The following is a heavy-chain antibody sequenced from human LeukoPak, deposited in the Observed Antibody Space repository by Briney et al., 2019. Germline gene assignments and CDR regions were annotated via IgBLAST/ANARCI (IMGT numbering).Heavy chain of an antibody. J-gene: IGHJ4*02. CDR3: GRHMWAINTFYFDY. CDR2: IYYSGST. CDR1: GGSISSYY. D-gene: IGHD3-16*01. Sequence: PSETLSLTCTVSGGSISSYYWSWIRQPPGKGLEWIGYIYYSGSTNYNPSLKSRVTISVDTSKNQFSLKLTSVTAADTAVYYCGRHMWAINTFYFDYWGQGILVTVSS. V-gene: IGHV4-59*08.